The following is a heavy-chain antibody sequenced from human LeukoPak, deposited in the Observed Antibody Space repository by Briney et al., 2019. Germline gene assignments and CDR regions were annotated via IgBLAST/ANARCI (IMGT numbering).Heavy chain of an antibody. CDR2: ISSSSSTI. V-gene: IGHV3-48*04. CDR3: ARDPRPSMGATNVDY. D-gene: IGHD1-26*01. J-gene: IGHJ4*02. CDR1: GFTFSSYS. Sequence: GGSLRLSCAASGFTFSSYSMNWVRQAPGKGLEWVSYISSSSSTIYYADSVKGRFTISRDNAENSLYLQMNSLRAEDTAVYCCARDPRPSMGATNVDYWGQGTLVTVSS.